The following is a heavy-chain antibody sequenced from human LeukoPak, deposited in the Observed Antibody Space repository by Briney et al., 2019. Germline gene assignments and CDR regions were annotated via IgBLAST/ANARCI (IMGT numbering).Heavy chain of an antibody. Sequence: QPGGSLRLSCAASGFTFSSYGMPWVRQAPGKGLEWVAVISYDGSNKYYADSVKGRFTISRDNSKNTLYLQMNSLRAEDTAVYYCAKGGTAMVTGYWGQGTLVTVSS. V-gene: IGHV3-30*18. CDR2: ISYDGSNK. J-gene: IGHJ4*02. CDR1: GFTFSSYG. CDR3: AKGGTAMVTGY. D-gene: IGHD5-18*01.